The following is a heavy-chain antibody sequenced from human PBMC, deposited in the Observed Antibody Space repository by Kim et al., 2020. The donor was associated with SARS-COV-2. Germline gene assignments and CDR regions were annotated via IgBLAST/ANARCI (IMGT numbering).Heavy chain of an antibody. Sequence: SETLSLTCAVYGGSFSGYYWSWIRQPPGKGLEWIGEINHSGRTNYNPSLKSRVTISVDTYKNQFSLKLTSVTAADTAVDYCARRLSNTSGSGSHCCDFWG. CDR2: INHSGRT. CDR3: ARRLSNTSGSGSHCCDF. J-gene: IGHJ3*01. D-gene: IGHD3-10*01. CDR1: GGSFSGYY. V-gene: IGHV4-34*01.